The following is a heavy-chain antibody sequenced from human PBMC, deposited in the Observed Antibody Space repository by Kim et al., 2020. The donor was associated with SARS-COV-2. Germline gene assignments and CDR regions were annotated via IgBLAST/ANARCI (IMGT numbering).Heavy chain of an antibody. D-gene: IGHD3-22*01. CDR1: GYTFTGYY. V-gene: IGHV1-2*04. CDR2: INPNSGGP. J-gene: IGHJ4*02. Sequence: ASVKVSCKASGYTFTGYYMHWVRQATGQGLEWMGWINPNSGGPNYAQKFQGWVTMTRDTSISTAYMELSRLRSDDTAVYYCARGPVYYDSSGDYAYWGQGTLVTVSS. CDR3: ARGPVYYDSSGDYAY.